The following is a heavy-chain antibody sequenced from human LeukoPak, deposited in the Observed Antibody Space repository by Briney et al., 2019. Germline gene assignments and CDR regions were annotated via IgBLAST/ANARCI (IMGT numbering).Heavy chain of an antibody. D-gene: IGHD3-22*01. J-gene: IGHJ4*02. CDR3: ARDYYYDSSGHFPPRSIDY. CDR1: GYTFTSYG. CDR2: ISAYNGNT. Sequence: GAPVKVSCKASGYTFTSYGISWVRQAPGQGLEWMGWISAYNGNTNYAQKLQGRVTMTTDTSTSTAYMELRSLRSDDTAVYYCARDYYYDSSGHFPPRSIDYWGQGTLVTVSS. V-gene: IGHV1-18*01.